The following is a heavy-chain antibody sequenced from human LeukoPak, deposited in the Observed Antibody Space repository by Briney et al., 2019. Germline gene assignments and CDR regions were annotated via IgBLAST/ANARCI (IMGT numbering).Heavy chain of an antibody. J-gene: IGHJ5*02. CDR2: INPNSGGT. CDR3: ARDLRLTSGSSGFDP. Sequence: ASVKVSCKASGYTFTGYYMHWVRQAPGQGLEWMGWINPNSGGTNYAQKFQGRVTMTRDTSISTAYMEPSRLTSDDTAVYYCARDLRLTSGSSGFDPWGQGTLVTVSS. CDR1: GYTFTGYY. V-gene: IGHV1-2*02. D-gene: IGHD1-26*01.